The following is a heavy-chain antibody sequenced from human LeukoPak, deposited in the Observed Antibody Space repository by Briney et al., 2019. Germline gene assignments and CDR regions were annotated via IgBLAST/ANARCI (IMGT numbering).Heavy chain of an antibody. CDR1: GYTFTSYG. V-gene: IGHV1-18*01. CDR2: ISAYNGNT. D-gene: IGHD3-22*01. CDR3: ARGAYYDSSGYYLP. J-gene: IGHJ5*02. Sequence: ASVKVPCKASGYTFTSYGISWVRQAPGQGLEWMGWISAYNGNTNYAQKLQGRVTMTTDTSTSTAYMELRSLRSDDTAVYYCARGAYYDSSGYYLPWGQGTLVTVSS.